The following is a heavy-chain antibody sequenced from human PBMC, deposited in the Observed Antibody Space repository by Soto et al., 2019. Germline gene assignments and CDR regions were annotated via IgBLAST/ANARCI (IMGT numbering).Heavy chain of an antibody. V-gene: IGHV1-8*01. J-gene: IGHJ5*02. D-gene: IGHD3-10*01. CDR3: ARGPIYGSGSYLSDP. CDR1: GYTFTSFD. Sequence: ASVKVSCKASGYTFTSFDINWVRQATGQGLEWVGWMNPNSGNTGYAQKFQGRVTMTRNTSISTAYMELSSLRSEDTALYHCARGPIYGSGSYLSDPWGQGTPVTVSS. CDR2: MNPNSGNT.